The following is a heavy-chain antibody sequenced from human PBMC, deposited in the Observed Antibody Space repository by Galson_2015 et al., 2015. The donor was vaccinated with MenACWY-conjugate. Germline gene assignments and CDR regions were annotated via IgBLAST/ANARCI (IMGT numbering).Heavy chain of an antibody. CDR2: IYRDGKT. V-gene: IGHV3-53*01. Sequence: SLRLSCAASGFSVSSEYMSWVRQAPGKGLEWVSIIYRDGKTFYADSVQGRFIISRDNSKNTLYLQMNSLRDGDTAVYFCARDFRYSSDYWGQGTLVTVSS. J-gene: IGHJ4*02. CDR3: ARDFRYSSDY. D-gene: IGHD6-13*01. CDR1: GFSVSSEY.